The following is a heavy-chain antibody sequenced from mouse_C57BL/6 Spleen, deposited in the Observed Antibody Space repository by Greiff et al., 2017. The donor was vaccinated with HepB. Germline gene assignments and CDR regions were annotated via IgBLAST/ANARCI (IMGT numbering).Heavy chain of an antibody. CDR3: ARFGKLRYFDV. CDR1: GYTFTDYY. V-gene: IGHV1-19*01. D-gene: IGHD1-1*01. J-gene: IGHJ1*03. CDR2: INPYNGGT. Sequence: VQLQQSGPVLVKPGASVKMSCKASGYTFTDYYMNWVKQSHGKSLEWIGVINPYNGGTSYNQKFKGKATLTVDKSSSTAYMELNSLTSEDSAVYYCARFGKLRYFDVWGTGTTVTVSS.